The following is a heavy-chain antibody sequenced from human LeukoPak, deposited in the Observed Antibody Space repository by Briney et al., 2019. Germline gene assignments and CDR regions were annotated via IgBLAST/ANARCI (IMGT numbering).Heavy chain of an antibody. CDR2: IYHSGST. V-gene: IGHV4-30-2*01. D-gene: IGHD3-10*01. J-gene: IGHJ5*02. CDR3: ARDYGITMVRGVIGWFDP. Sequence: SQTLSLTCTVSSGSISSGGYYWSWIRQPPGQGLEWIGYIYHSGSTYSNPALKSRVTMSVDRSKNQFSLNLSSVTAADTAVYYCARDYGITMVRGVIGWFDPWGQGTLVTVSS. CDR1: SGSISSGGYY.